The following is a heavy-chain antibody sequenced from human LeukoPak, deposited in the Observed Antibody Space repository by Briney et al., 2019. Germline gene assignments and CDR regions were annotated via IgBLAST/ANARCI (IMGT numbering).Heavy chain of an antibody. V-gene: IGHV3-49*04. J-gene: IGHJ6*02. CDR3: TRGSLSGRLYTSVLGYYYGMDV. Sequence: GESLRLSCTTSGFTFDDYVMSWVRQAPGKGLEWVGFIRGKLYGGTTEYAASVKGRFTISRDDSKSIAYLQMNSLKTEDTAVYYCTRGSLSGRLYTSVLGYYYGMDVWGQGTTVTVSS. D-gene: IGHD3-16*01. CDR1: GFTFDDYV. CDR2: IRGKLYGGTT.